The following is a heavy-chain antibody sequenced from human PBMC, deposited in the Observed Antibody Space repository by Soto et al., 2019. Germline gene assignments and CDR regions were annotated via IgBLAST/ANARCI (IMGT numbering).Heavy chain of an antibody. V-gene: IGHV4-38-2*02. Sequence: SETLSLTCAGSGYSISSGYYWGWIRQPPGKGLEWIGSIYHSGSTYYNPSLKSRVTISVDTSKNQFSLKLSSVTAADTAVYYCARDLGVVGATTKWIWSYWFDPWGQGTLVTVSS. CDR1: GYSISSGYY. D-gene: IGHD1-26*01. CDR3: ARDLGVVGATTKWIWSYWFDP. J-gene: IGHJ5*02. CDR2: IYHSGST.